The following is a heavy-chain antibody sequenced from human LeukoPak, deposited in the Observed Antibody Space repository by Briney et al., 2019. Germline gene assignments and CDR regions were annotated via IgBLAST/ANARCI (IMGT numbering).Heavy chain of an antibody. J-gene: IGHJ4*02. Sequence: RTGGSLRLSCAASGLSFSNYDMHWVRQAPGKGLEWVALISNDGSNNNYADSVRGRFNISRDNSKNTLYLEVNSLRVEDTGVYYCAKEQWLINSFDNWGQGTLVTVSS. V-gene: IGHV3-30*18. D-gene: IGHD6-19*01. CDR1: GLSFSNYD. CDR2: ISNDGSNN. CDR3: AKEQWLINSFDN.